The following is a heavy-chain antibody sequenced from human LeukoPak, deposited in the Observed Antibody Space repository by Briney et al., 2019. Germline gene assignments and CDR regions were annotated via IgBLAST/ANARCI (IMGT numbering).Heavy chain of an antibody. CDR2: IHTSNGAT. CDR1: GYTFSGYY. J-gene: IGHJ3*02. Sequence: ASVKVSCKASGYTFSGYYIHWMRQAPGQGLEWLGWIHTSNGATKYAQKFQGRVTMTTDTSFATVYMELSRLRSDDTAVYYCAIPSGSSGAFDIWGQGTMVTVSS. CDR3: AIPSGSSGAFDI. D-gene: IGHD1-26*01. V-gene: IGHV1-2*02.